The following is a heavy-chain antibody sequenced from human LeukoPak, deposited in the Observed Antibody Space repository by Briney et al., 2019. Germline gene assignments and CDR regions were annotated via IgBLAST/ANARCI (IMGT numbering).Heavy chain of an antibody. J-gene: IGHJ4*02. V-gene: IGHV1-2*06. D-gene: IGHD6-13*01. Sequence: ASVKVSCKASGYTFTGYYMNWGRQAPGQGLEWLGRINPNSGGTNYARKFQGRVTMTRDTSISTAYMELSRLRSDDTAVYYCARSDRSSRFDYWGQGTLVTVSS. CDR2: INPNSGGT. CDR3: ARSDRSSRFDY. CDR1: GYTFTGYY.